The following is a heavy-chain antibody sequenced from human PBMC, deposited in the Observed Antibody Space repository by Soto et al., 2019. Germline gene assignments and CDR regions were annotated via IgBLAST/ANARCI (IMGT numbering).Heavy chain of an antibody. CDR3: TGRPYRDRGGGVDV. Sequence: QVQLQESGPGLVQPSGTLSLTCAVSGGSISTDHWWTWVRQPPGKGLEWIGEIHHTWAPAYNPSLKSRATISVDKSKNLISLNLISVTSAETAVDHGTGRPYRDRGGGVDVWGQGALVTVSS. CDR2: IHHTWAP. CDR1: GGSISTDHW. V-gene: IGHV4-4*02. D-gene: IGHD1-26*01. J-gene: IGHJ4*02.